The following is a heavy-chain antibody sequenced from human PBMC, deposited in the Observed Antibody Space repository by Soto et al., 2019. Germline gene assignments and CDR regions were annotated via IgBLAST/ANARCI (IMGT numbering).Heavy chain of an antibody. D-gene: IGHD2-15*01. CDR3: ARGGNCIVSSCPLGSHYGMDV. CDR2: IGHSGSA. J-gene: IGHJ6*02. V-gene: IGHV4-34*01. CDR1: GGSFSGYY. Sequence: QVQLQQWGAGLLKPSETLSLTCAVYGGSFSGYYWTWIRQPPGKGLEWVGEIGHSGSATYSPSLKSRVTISVDTSNNQFSLRLSSVTAADTAVYYCARGGNCIVSSCPLGSHYGMDVWCQGPTVTVSS.